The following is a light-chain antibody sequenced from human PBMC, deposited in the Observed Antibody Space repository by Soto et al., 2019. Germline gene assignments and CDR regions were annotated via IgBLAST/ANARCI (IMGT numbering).Light chain of an antibody. V-gene: IGLV2-23*03. CDR1: SSDIGSYNL. J-gene: IGLJ1*01. Sequence: QSALTQPASVSGSPGQSITISCTGTSSDIGSYNLVSWYQQHPGQAPKLMIYEGSKRPSGVSNRFSGSKSGNTASLTISGLLAEDEADYYCCSYAGSSTFYVFGTGTKLTVL. CDR2: EGS. CDR3: CSYAGSSTFYV.